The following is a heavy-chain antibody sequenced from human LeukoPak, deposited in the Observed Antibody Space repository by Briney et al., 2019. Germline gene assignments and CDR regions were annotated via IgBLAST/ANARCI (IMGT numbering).Heavy chain of an antibody. CDR3: AKDVSALSHYYGMDV. Sequence: PGGSLRLSCAASGFTFSSYGMHWVRQAPGKGLEWVAVISYDGSSKYYADSVKGRFTISRDNSKNTLYLQMNSLRAEDTAVYYCAKDVSALSHYYGMDVWGQGTTVTVSS. CDR1: GFTFSSYG. J-gene: IGHJ6*02. V-gene: IGHV3-30*18. D-gene: IGHD2/OR15-2a*01. CDR2: ISYDGSSK.